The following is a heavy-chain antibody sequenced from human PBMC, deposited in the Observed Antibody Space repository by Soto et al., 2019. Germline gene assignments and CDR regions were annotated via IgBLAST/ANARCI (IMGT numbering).Heavy chain of an antibody. CDR3: TTARGWYDWYGMDV. Sequence: GGSLRLSCAASGFTFSNAWMSWVRQAPGKGLEWVGRIKSKTDGGTTDYAAPVKGRFTISRDDSKNTLYLQMNSLKTEDTAVYYCTTARGWYDWYGMDVLGPGTTVTVFS. J-gene: IGHJ6*02. V-gene: IGHV3-15*01. D-gene: IGHD6-19*01. CDR2: IKSKTDGGTT. CDR1: GFTFSNAW.